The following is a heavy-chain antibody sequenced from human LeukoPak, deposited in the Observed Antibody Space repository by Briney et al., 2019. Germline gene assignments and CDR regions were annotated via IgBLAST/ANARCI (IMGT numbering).Heavy chain of an antibody. CDR3: ARPMVGTTTGFDP. CDR2: IHYSGTT. V-gene: IGHV4-34*01. D-gene: IGHD4/OR15-4a*01. CDR1: GGSFSGYY. Sequence: PSETLSLTCAVYGGSFSGYYWSWIRQPPGKGLEWIGSIHYSGTTYYNPSLKSRVTLSIDASKSQFSLNLISVTAADTAMYYCARPMVGTTTGFDPWGQGTLVTVSS. J-gene: IGHJ5*02.